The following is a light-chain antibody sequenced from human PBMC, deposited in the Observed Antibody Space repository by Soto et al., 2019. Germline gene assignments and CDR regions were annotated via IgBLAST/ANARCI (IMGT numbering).Light chain of an antibody. CDR3: QQYSSSPWT. V-gene: IGKV3-20*01. CDR2: GAS. Sequence: EIVLTQSPGTLSLSPGERATLSCRASKSVSSTYLAWYQQKPGQAPRLVFYGASSRATGIPDRFSGSGSGTDFTLTIGRLEPEDFAVYYCQQYSSSPWTFGQGTKVEIK. CDR1: KSVSSTY. J-gene: IGKJ1*01.